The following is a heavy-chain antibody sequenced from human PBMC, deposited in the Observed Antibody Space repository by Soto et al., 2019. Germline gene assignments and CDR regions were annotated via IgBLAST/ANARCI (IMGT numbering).Heavy chain of an antibody. J-gene: IGHJ3*02. CDR3: ARRGGSSGYGKGAFDI. CDR2: IYYSGST. Sequence: ETLSLTCTVSGGSISSSSYYWGWIRQPPGKGLEWIGSIYYSGSTYYNPSLKSRVTISVDTSKNQFSLKLSSVTAADTAVYYCARRGGSSGYGKGAFDIWGQGTMVTVSS. CDR1: GGSISSSSYY. D-gene: IGHD5-12*01. V-gene: IGHV4-39*01.